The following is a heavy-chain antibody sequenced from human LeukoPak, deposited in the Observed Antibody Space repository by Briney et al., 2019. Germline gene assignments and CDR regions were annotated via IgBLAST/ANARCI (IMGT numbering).Heavy chain of an antibody. Sequence: SETLSLTCSVSGGSFSPYYWSWIRQPPGKGLEWIGYLYDSGSTTYNPSLKSRVTISVDTSKNQFSLKMSSVTAADTAVYYCARDRTLYCSGGNCYSGGFDYWGQGTPVTVSS. CDR1: GGSFSPYY. V-gene: IGHV4-59*01. D-gene: IGHD2-15*01. CDR2: LYDSGST. CDR3: ARDRTLYCSGGNCYSGGFDY. J-gene: IGHJ4*02.